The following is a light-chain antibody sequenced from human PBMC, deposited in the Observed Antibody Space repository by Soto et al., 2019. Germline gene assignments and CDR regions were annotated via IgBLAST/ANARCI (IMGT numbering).Light chain of an antibody. V-gene: IGKV3-15*01. CDR1: QSVSSN. Sequence: EIVFTQAPATLSLSPGERAALCCRASQSVSSNLAWYQQKPGQAPRLLIYGASTRATGIPARFSGSGSGTEFTLTISSLQSEDFAVYYCQQYNNWPRTFGQGTKVDIK. CDR2: GAS. J-gene: IGKJ1*01. CDR3: QQYNNWPRT.